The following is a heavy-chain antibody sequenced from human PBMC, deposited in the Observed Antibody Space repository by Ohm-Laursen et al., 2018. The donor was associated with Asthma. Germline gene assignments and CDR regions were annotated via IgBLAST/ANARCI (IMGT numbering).Heavy chain of an antibody. J-gene: IGHJ4*02. CDR3: ARGKRKNNTGGYSFFIGPQNEFDY. Sequence: SLRLSCSASGFTFSFYGMHWVRQAPGKGLEWVAFIWYEGSNTYYADSVKGRFTISRDISKNTLYLQMNSLRAEDTAVYYCARGKRKNNTGGYSFFIGPQNEFDYWGQGTLVTVSS. CDR1: GFTFSFYG. CDR2: IWYEGSNT. V-gene: IGHV3-33*01. D-gene: IGHD5-18*01.